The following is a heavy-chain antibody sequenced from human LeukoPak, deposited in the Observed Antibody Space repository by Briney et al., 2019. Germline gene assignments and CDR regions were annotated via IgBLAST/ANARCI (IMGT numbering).Heavy chain of an antibody. Sequence: GGSLRLSCAASGFTFDDYAMHWVRQAPGKGLEWVSLISGDGGSTYYADSAKGRFTISRDNSKNSLYLQMNSLRTEDTALYYCAKARYCSGGSCARGWFDPWGQGTLVTVSS. D-gene: IGHD2-15*01. J-gene: IGHJ5*02. CDR3: AKARYCSGGSCARGWFDP. V-gene: IGHV3-43*02. CDR1: GFTFDDYA. CDR2: ISGDGGST.